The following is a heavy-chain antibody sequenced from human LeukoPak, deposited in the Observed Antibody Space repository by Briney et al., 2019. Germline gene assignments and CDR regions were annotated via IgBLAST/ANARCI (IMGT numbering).Heavy chain of an antibody. V-gene: IGHV1-18*01. J-gene: IGHJ4*02. CDR2: ISAYNGNT. CDR1: GYSFTSYG. D-gene: IGHD3-10*01. CDR3: ARAHITMVRGVFDY. Sequence: ASVKVSCKASGYSFTSYGISWVRQAPGRGLEWMGWISAYNGNTNYAQKLQGRVTMTTDTSTSTAYMELRSLRSDDTAVYYCARAHITMVRGVFDYWGQGTLVTVSS.